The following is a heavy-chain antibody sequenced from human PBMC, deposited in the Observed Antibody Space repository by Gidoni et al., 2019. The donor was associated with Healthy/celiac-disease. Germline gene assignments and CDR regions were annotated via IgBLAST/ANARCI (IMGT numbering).Heavy chain of an antibody. CDR1: GFTFSSYG. CDR2: IWYDGSNK. Sequence: QVQLVESGGGVVQPGRSLRLSCAASGFTFSSYGMHWVRQAPGKGLEWVAVIWYDGSNKYYADSVKGRFTISRDNSKNTLYLQMNSLRAEDTAVYYCARDDRGDYWETDYYYYGMDVWGQGTTVTVSS. J-gene: IGHJ6*02. D-gene: IGHD4-17*01. CDR3: ARDDRGDYWETDYYYYGMDV. V-gene: IGHV3-33*08.